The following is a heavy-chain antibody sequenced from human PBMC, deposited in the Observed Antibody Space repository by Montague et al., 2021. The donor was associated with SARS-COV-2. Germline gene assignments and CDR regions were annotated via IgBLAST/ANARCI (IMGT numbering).Heavy chain of an antibody. CDR3: ARVADGYYHYSSAYFDY. CDR1: GGSFSGYY. V-gene: IGHV4-34*01. CDR2: INQSGST. D-gene: IGHD3-22*01. Sequence: SETLSLTCAVYGGSFSGYYYRWIRQPPGKGLEWIGEINQSGSTNXNPSLKSRVTLSVDTSKNQFSLNLSSLTAADTAVYYCARVADGYYHYSSAYFDYWGQGSLVTVSS. J-gene: IGHJ4*02.